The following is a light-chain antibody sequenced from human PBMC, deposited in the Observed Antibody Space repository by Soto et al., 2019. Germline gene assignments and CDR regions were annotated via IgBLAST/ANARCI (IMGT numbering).Light chain of an antibody. Sequence: IQVTQSPSSLSASVGDRVTITCQASHDIANCLNWYQQKAGKAPKLLISGASNLQAGVPSRFSGVGSGTDFTFTISSLQPEDVATYYCQQGSNWYTFGQGTKLEIK. CDR1: HDIANC. J-gene: IGKJ2*01. CDR2: GAS. CDR3: QQGSNWYT. V-gene: IGKV1-33*01.